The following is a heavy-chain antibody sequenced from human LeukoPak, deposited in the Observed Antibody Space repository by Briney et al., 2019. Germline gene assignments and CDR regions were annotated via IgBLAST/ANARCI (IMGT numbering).Heavy chain of an antibody. D-gene: IGHD1-26*01. J-gene: IGHJ4*02. CDR3: ARGWPQGDYFDY. CDR2: IPYDGSYK. Sequence: GRSLRLSCAASGFTFSSYAMHWVRQAPGKGLEWVAVIPYDGSYKYYADSVKGRFTISRDNSKNTLYLQMNSLRAEDTAVFYCARGWPQGDYFDYWGQGTLVTVSS. CDR1: GFTFSSYA. V-gene: IGHV3-30*04.